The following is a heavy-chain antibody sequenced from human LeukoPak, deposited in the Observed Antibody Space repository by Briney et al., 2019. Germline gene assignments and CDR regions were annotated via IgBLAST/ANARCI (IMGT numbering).Heavy chain of an antibody. CDR1: GFTFSSYA. J-gene: IGHJ4*02. D-gene: IGHD3-22*01. Sequence: GGSLRLSCAASGFTFSSYAMSWVRQAPGKGLEWVSAISGSGGSTYYADSVKGRFTISRDNSKITLYLQMNSLRAEDTAVYYCAKLLIEYYYDSSGYLDYWGQGTLVTVSS. CDR2: ISGSGGST. V-gene: IGHV3-23*01. CDR3: AKLLIEYYYDSSGYLDY.